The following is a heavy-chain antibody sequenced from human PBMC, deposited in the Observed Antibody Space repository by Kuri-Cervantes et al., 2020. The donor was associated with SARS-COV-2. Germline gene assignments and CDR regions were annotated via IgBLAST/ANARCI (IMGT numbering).Heavy chain of an antibody. Sequence: GESLKISCAASGITFSCYAMHWVRQAPGKGLEWVAVISYDGSNKYYADSVKGRFTISRDNSKNTLYLQMHSLRAEDTAVYYCARDPRRWLQIGVSYFDYWGQGTLVTVSS. CDR3: ARDPRRWLQIGVSYFDY. V-gene: IGHV3-30-3*01. J-gene: IGHJ4*02. CDR2: ISYDGSNK. D-gene: IGHD5-24*01. CDR1: GITFSCYA.